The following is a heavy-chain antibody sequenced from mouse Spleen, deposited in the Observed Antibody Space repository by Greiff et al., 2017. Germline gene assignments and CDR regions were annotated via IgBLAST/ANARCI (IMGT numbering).Heavy chain of an antibody. V-gene: IGHV1-55*01. CDR2: IYPGSGST. Sequence: VQLVESGAELVKPGASVKMSCKASGYTFTSYWITWVKQRPGQGLEWIGDIYPGSGSTNYNEKFKSKATLTVDTSSSTAYMQLSSLTSEDSAVYYCARGIYYDYDGVDVWGAGTTVTVSS. J-gene: IGHJ1*01. CDR1: GYTFTSYW. D-gene: IGHD2-4*01. CDR3: ARGIYYDYDGVDV.